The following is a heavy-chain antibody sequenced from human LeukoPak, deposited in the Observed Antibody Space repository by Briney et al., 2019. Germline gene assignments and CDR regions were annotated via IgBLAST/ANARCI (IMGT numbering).Heavy chain of an antibody. Sequence: GASVKVSCKASGYTFTGYYMHWVRQAPRQGLEWMGRINPNSGGTNYAQKFQGRVTMTRDTSISTAYMELSRLRSDDTAVYYCARDRDGDFYFDYWGQGTLVTVSS. V-gene: IGHV1-2*06. CDR2: INPNSGGT. CDR3: ARDRDGDFYFDY. J-gene: IGHJ4*02. D-gene: IGHD4-17*01. CDR1: GYTFTGYY.